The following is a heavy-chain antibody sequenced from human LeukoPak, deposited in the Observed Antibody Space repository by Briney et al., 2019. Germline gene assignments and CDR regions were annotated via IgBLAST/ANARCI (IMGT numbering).Heavy chain of an antibody. CDR1: GFIFTNYA. Sequence: QSGGSLRLSCAASGFIFTNYAMSWVRQAPGKGLEWVSTISGSGSGTFFADSVKGRFTISRDNSNNTLYLQMNSLRAEDTAVYYCARRGSGIPQDDAFDIWGQGTMVTVSS. D-gene: IGHD2-2*02. CDR2: ISGSGSGT. CDR3: ARRGSGIPQDDAFDI. J-gene: IGHJ3*02. V-gene: IGHV3-23*01.